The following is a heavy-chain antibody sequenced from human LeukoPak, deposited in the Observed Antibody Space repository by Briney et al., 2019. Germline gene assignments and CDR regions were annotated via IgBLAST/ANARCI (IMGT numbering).Heavy chain of an antibody. Sequence: TLSPTCTVSGGSISSSDYYCGWLRQRPGQGPDWIGSIYCSGTTYYNPSLKSRVAISVDTSKSQFSLQLTSVTAADTAVYYCAGRSIAGRLFYWGQGPLVTVSS. V-gene: IGHV4-39*01. D-gene: IGHD6-6*01. CDR3: AGRSIAGRLFY. CDR1: GGSISSSDYY. J-gene: IGHJ4*02. CDR2: IYCSGTT.